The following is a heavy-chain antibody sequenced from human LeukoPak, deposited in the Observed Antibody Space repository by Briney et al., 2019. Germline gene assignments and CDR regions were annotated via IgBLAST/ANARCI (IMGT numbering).Heavy chain of an antibody. CDR1: GFTFSSYT. J-gene: IGHJ3*02. V-gene: IGHV3-23*01. Sequence: GGSLRLSCAASGFTFSSYTMSWVRPAPGKGLERVSAIGGSGGSTYYADSVKGRFTISRDNPKNTLYLQMNSLRAEDTAVYYCAKELDLGAFDIWGQGTMVTVSS. CDR3: AKELDLGAFDI. D-gene: IGHD6-6*01. CDR2: IGGSGGST.